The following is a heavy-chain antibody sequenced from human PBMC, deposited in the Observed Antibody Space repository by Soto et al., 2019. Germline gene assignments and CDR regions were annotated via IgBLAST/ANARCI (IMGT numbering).Heavy chain of an antibody. CDR1: GFTFSSYS. CDR3: VRGPWLVGDVTSFDY. Sequence: PGGSLRLSCAASGFTFSSYSMNWVRQAPGKGLEWVSSISSSSSYIYYADSVKGRFTISRDNSKNTLWLQMNSLRADDTAVYYCVRGPWLVGDVTSFDYWGQGSLVTVPS. J-gene: IGHJ4*02. V-gene: IGHV3-21*01. CDR2: ISSSSSYI. D-gene: IGHD6-19*01.